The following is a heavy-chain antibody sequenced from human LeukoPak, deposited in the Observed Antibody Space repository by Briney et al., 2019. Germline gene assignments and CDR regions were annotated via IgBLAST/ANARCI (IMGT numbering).Heavy chain of an antibody. CDR1: GFTFSSYA. Sequence: GGSLRLSCAASGFTFSSYAMSWARQAPGKGLEWVSAISGSGGSTYYADSVKGRFTISRDNSKNTLYLQMNSLRAEDTAVYYCATWGYRGRTDYWGQGTLVTVSS. CDR3: ATWGYRGRTDY. D-gene: IGHD5-18*01. J-gene: IGHJ4*02. CDR2: ISGSGGST. V-gene: IGHV3-23*01.